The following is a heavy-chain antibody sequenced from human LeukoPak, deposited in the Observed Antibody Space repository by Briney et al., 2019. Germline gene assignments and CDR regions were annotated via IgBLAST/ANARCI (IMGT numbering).Heavy chain of an antibody. J-gene: IGHJ4*02. CDR3: ARPRPSYYFDY. CDR2: ISSGNSYI. Sequence: GGSLRLSCAASGFTFSSYTMNWVRQAPGKGLEWVSSISSGNSYINYADSVKGRFTISRDNAKNSLYLLLNSLRAEDTAVYYCARPRPSYYFDYWGQGTLVSVSS. V-gene: IGHV3-21*01. CDR1: GFTFSSYT.